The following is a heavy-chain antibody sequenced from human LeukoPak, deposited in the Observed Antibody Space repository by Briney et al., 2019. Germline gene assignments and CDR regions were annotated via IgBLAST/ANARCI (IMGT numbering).Heavy chain of an antibody. J-gene: IGHJ6*04. V-gene: IGHV4-59*08. CDR2: IHYSGST. CDR3: ARHSPGGSHGLDV. Sequence: EALSIDCRVPVGCDGRFYRCWAADRQGEGLGSIAYIHYSGSTNCSPSLKSRVIISLDTSMIQLSLKLNSVTAADTAIYYCARHSPGGSHGLDVWGKGTTVNVSA. CDR1: VGCDGRFY. D-gene: IGHD1-26*01.